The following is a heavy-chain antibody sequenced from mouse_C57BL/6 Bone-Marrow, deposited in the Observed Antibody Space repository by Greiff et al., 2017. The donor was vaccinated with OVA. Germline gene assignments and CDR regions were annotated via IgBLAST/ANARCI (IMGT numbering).Heavy chain of an antibody. V-gene: IGHV1-43*01. CDR2: INPSTGGT. CDR3: ARGYYGSSSAWFAY. Sequence: VQLQQSGPELVKPGASVKISCKASGYSFTGYYMHWVKQSSEKSLEWIGEINPSTGGTRYNQKFKGKATLTVDKSSSTAYMQLKSLTSEDSAVYYCARGYYGSSSAWFAYWGQGTLVTVSA. J-gene: IGHJ3*01. D-gene: IGHD1-1*01. CDR1: GYSFTGYY.